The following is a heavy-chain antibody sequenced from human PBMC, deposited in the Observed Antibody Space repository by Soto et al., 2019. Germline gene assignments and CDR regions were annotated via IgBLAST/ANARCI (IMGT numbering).Heavy chain of an antibody. CDR1: GFTFSNYG. J-gene: IGHJ3*02. D-gene: IGHD1-26*01. CDR2: ISYDGSNK. CDR3: AKDLGSGSYLFDAFDI. Sequence: GGSLRLSCAASGFTFSNYGMHWVRQAPGKGLEWVAVISYDGSNKHYADSVKGRFTISRDNSKNTLYLQMNSLRAEDTSVYYCAKDLGSGSYLFDAFDIWGQGTMVTVSS. V-gene: IGHV3-30*18.